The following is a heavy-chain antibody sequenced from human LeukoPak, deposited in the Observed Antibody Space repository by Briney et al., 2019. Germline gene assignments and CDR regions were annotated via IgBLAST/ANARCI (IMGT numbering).Heavy chain of an antibody. V-gene: IGHV3-66*02. CDR2: IYSGGST. Sequence: PGGSLRLSCAASGFTVSSNYMSWVRQAPGKGLEWVSVIYSGGSTYYADSVKGRFTISRDNSKNTLYLQMNSLRAEDTAVYYCARDAGLGGGPYFDYWGQGTLVTVSS. CDR1: GFTVSSNY. CDR3: ARDAGLGGGPYFDY. J-gene: IGHJ4*02. D-gene: IGHD1-26*01.